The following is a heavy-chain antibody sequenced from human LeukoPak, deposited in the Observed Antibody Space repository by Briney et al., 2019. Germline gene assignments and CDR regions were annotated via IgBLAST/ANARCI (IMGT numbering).Heavy chain of an antibody. CDR2: VDHVGTT. J-gene: IGHJ3*02. V-gene: IGHV4-38-2*02. D-gene: IGHD6-13*01. Sequence: SETLSLTCTVSGYSISSGYFWGWIRQPPGKGLEWIGVDHVGTTDYNPSLKSRVTISVDRSKNQMSLKLSSVTAADTAVYYCARCLGFLIGSSWYPDAFDIWGQGTMVTVSS. CDR3: ARCLGFLIGSSWYPDAFDI. CDR1: GYSISSGYF.